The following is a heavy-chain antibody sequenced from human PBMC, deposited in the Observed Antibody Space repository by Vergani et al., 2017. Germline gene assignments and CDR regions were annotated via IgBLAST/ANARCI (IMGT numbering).Heavy chain of an antibody. CDR1: GDSISTSSYA. V-gene: IGHV4-39*01. D-gene: IGHD3-10*01. CDR2: VFYGGRT. Sequence: QMQLQESGPGLVKPSETLSLSCTVSGDSISTSSYAWGWIRQPPGKTLEWIGTVFYGGRTSYNPSLKSRVTLSLDTSKKQISLHLTSVTAADTAVYYCARRTTMVRGVLEIARYYFDYWGQGTLVTVSP. J-gene: IGHJ4*02. CDR3: ARRTTMVRGVLEIARYYFDY.